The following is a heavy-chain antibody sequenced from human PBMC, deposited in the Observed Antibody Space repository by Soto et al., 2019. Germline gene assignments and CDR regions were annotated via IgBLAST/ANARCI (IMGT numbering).Heavy chain of an antibody. J-gene: IGHJ4*02. CDR1: GYIFTSYH. V-gene: IGHV1-46*01. CDR2: INPSGGNT. Sequence: QVRLVQSGAEVKRPGASVKVSCRASGYIFTSYHMHWVRQAPGQGLEWMGVINPSGGNTKFAQKFQGRATLTSDTSTRSMYRELSSLTSEDTDVYYCALFDGSTVIANYCGQGTLVTVSS. D-gene: IGHD2-21*01. CDR3: ALFDGSTVIANY.